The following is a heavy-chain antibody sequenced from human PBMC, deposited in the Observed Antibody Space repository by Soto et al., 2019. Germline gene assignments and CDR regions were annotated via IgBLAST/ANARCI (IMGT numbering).Heavy chain of an antibody. V-gene: IGHV3-30*03. Sequence: QVQLVESGGGVVQPGRSLRLSCAASGFTFSSYAIHWVRQGPGKGLEWVAVISYDGNNNFYADSVKGRFTISRDDSKNTVSLERNSLRNEDTAVYSCGRDAHPCSSGVCLHNWVDPWGQGTLVTVSS. CDR1: GFTFSSYA. J-gene: IGHJ5*02. CDR3: GRDAHPCSSGVCLHNWVDP. CDR2: ISYDGNNN. D-gene: IGHD2-8*01.